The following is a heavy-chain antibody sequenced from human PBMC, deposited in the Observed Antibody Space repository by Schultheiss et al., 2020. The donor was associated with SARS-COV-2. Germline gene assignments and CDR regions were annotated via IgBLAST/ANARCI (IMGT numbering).Heavy chain of an antibody. J-gene: IGHJ6*02. CDR3: AKGHGTATVLGIDV. Sequence: ASVKVSCKASGYTFTGYTMRWVRQAPGQGLEWMGWMNPNSGNTGYAQKFQGRVTMTRNTSISTAYMELSSLRSEDTAVYYCAKGHGTATVLGIDVWGQGTTVTVSS. CDR1: GYTFTGYT. CDR2: MNPNSGNT. D-gene: IGHD4-17*01. V-gene: IGHV1-8*02.